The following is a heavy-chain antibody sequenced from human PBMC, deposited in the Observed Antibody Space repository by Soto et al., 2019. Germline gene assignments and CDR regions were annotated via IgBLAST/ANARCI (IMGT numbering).Heavy chain of an antibody. D-gene: IGHD1-26*01. Sequence: GGSLRLSCAASGFIFENFGMSWVRQAPGKGLEWISSISGSGFKKYYADSVKGRFTISRDNSKSTVYLELNNLSAEDTAVYHCAKNQGVELVPLATVDWFDPWGQGSVVTAPQ. CDR1: GFIFENFG. CDR2: ISGSGFKK. V-gene: IGHV3-23*01. J-gene: IGHJ5*02. CDR3: AKNQGVELVPLATVDWFDP.